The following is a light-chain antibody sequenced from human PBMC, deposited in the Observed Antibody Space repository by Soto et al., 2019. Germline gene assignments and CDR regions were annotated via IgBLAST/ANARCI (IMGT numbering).Light chain of an antibody. CDR1: SSDVGGYDY. J-gene: IGLJ2*01. CDR2: DVI. Sequence: QSALTQPASMSGSPGQSITISCTGTSSDVGGYDYVSWYQQHPGKAPKLMIYDVINRPSGVSNRFSGSKSGNTASLTISGLQAEDEADYYCSSYAISRDVVFGGGTKLTVL. CDR3: SSYAISRDVV. V-gene: IGLV2-14*01.